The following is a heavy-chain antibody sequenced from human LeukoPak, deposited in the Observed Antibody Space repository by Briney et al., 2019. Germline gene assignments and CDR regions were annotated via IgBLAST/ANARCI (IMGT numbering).Heavy chain of an antibody. Sequence: AGGSLKLSCAASGFTFSGSAMHWVRQASGKGLEWVGRIRSKANSYATAYAASVKGRFTISRGDSKNTAYLQMNSLKTEDTAVYYCTRHRDFDYEPTHPDFWGQGTLVTVSS. CDR1: GFTFSGSA. J-gene: IGHJ4*02. D-gene: IGHD3-9*01. CDR2: IRSKANSYAT. V-gene: IGHV3-73*01. CDR3: TRHRDFDYEPTHPDF.